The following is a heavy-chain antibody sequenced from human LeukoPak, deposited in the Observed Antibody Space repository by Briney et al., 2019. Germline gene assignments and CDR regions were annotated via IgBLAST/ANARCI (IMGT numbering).Heavy chain of an antibody. Sequence: GGSLRLSCAASGFTFSSYAMSWVRQAPGKGLEWVSAISGSGGSTYYADSVKGRFTISRDNSKNTLYLQMNSLRAEDTAVYYCARVWVSGAARNVYYYYYYMDVWGKGTTVTVSS. CDR2: ISGSGGST. V-gene: IGHV3-23*01. CDR1: GFTFSSYA. CDR3: ARVWVSGAARNVYYYYYYMDV. D-gene: IGHD6-6*01. J-gene: IGHJ6*03.